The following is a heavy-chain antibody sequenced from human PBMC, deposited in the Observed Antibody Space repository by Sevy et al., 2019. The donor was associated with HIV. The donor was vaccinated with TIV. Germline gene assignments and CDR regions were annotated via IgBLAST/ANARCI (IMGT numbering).Heavy chain of an antibody. D-gene: IGHD3-9*01. Sequence: GGSLRLSCEISGFTFSSYWMSWLRQAPGKGLEWVAIINENGSQKYHVDPVKGRFSISRDNAKNSVYLQMSSLGAEDTAVYDGARAPSSGLRDFDRVYIDYWGQGTLVTVSS. CDR2: INENGSQK. CDR3: ARAPSSGLRDFDRVYIDY. J-gene: IGHJ4*02. V-gene: IGHV3-7*04. CDR1: GFTFSSYW.